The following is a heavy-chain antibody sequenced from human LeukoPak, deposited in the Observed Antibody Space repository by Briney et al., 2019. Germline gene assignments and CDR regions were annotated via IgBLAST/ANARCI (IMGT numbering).Heavy chain of an antibody. CDR1: GGSISSYN. CDR2: IYYSGST. V-gene: IGHV4-59*08. D-gene: IGHD6-19*01. J-gene: IGHJ4*02. CDR3: ARQFGGWPYYFDY. Sequence: PSETLSLTCTVSGGSISSYNWSWIRQPPGKGLEWIGYIYYSGSTNYNPSLKSRVTISVDTSKNQFSLKLSSVTAADTAVYYCARQFGGWPYYFDYWGQGTLVTVSS.